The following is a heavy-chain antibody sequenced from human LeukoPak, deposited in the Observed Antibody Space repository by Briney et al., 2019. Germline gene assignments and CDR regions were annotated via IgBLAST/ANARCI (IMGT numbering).Heavy chain of an antibody. J-gene: IGHJ4*02. D-gene: IGHD3-3*01. CDR3: ASLRERSYYARGFDY. CDR1: GGSISSSSYY. V-gene: IGHV4-39*01. CDR2: IYYSGSI. Sequence: SETLSLACTVSGGSISSSSYYWGWIRQPPGKGLEWIGSIYYSGSIYYNPSLKSRVTISVDTSKNQFSLKLSSVTAANTAVYYCASLRERSYYARGFDYWGQGTLVTVSS.